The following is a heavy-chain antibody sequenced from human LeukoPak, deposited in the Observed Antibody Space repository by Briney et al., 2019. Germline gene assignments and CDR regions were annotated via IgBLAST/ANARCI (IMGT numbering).Heavy chain of an antibody. Sequence: GASVKVSCKASGYTFTGYYMHWVRQAPGQGLEWMGWINPNSGGTNYAQKFQGRVTMTRDTSISTAYMELSRLRSDDTAVYYCARDRYCSRTSCLYTPPFDYWGQGTLVTVSS. V-gene: IGHV1-2*02. CDR1: GYTFTGYY. J-gene: IGHJ4*02. CDR3: ARDRYCSRTSCLYTPPFDY. CDR2: INPNSGGT. D-gene: IGHD2-2*01.